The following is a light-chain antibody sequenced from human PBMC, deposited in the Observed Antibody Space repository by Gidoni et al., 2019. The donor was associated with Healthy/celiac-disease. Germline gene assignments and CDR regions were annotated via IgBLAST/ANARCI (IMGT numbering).Light chain of an antibody. CDR3: QQYGSSLSYT. V-gene: IGKV3-20*01. CDR1: QSVSSSY. Sequence: EIVLTQSPGTLSLSPGERATLSCRASQSVSSSYLAWYQQKPGQAPRLLIYGASSSSGPGTDFTLTISRLEPEDFAVYYCQQYGSSLSYTFXQXTKLEIK. CDR2: GAS. J-gene: IGKJ2*01.